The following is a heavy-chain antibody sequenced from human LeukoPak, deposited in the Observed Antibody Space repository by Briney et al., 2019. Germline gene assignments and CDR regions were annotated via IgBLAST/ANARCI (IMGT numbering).Heavy chain of an antibody. CDR3: ARVSDISVAAYFDY. V-gene: IGHV3-21*04. D-gene: IGHD6-19*01. Sequence: GGSLRLSCAASGFTLSSYSMNWVRQAPGKGLEWVSSISSSSSYIYYADSVRGRFTISRDNAKNSLYLQMNSLRAEDTALYYCARVSDISVAAYFDYWGQGTRVTVSS. CDR2: ISSSSSYI. J-gene: IGHJ4*02. CDR1: GFTLSSYS.